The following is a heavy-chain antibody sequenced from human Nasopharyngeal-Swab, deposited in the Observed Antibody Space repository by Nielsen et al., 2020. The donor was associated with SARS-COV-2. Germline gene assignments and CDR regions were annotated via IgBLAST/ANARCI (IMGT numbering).Heavy chain of an antibody. CDR2: INPSGGST. V-gene: IGHV1-46*01. Sequence: ASVKVSCKASGYTFTSYYMHWVRQAPGQGLEWMGIINPSGGSTSYAQKFQGRVTMTRDTSTSTVYMELSSLRSEDTAVYYCARALGDYYDSSVATGPDAFYIWGQGTMVTVSS. J-gene: IGHJ3*02. D-gene: IGHD3-22*01. CDR1: GYTFTSYY. CDR3: ARALGDYYDSSVATGPDAFYI.